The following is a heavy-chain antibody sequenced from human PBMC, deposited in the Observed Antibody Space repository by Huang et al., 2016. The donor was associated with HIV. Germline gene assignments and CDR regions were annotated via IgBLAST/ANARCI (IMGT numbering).Heavy chain of an antibody. V-gene: IGHV3-23*01. Sequence: EVELLESGGDLVQPGGSLRRSCSASGFTFSNFVMIWVRQAPGKWLEWVSVITGSVASPKYADSVKRRFTISRDNSKNTLYLLMNSLRAEDTALYYCAKSRPLTLGSTFDSWGQGTQVTVSS. D-gene: IGHD1-1*01. J-gene: IGHJ4*01. CDR2: ITGSVASP. CDR1: GFTFSNFV. CDR3: AKSRPLTLGSTFDS.